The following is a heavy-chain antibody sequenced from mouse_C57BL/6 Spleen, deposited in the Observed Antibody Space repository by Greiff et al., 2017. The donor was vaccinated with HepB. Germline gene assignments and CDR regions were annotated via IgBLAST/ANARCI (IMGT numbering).Heavy chain of an antibody. J-gene: IGHJ3*01. Sequence: EVQLQQSGAELVKPGASVKLSCTASGFNIKDYYMHWVKQRTEQGLEWIGRIDPEDGETKYAPKCQGKATITADTSSNTAYLQLSSLTSEDTAVYYCARAGDGYYDRFAYWGQGTLVTVSA. V-gene: IGHV14-2*01. CDR3: ARAGDGYYDRFAY. CDR1: GFNIKDYY. CDR2: IDPEDGET. D-gene: IGHD2-3*01.